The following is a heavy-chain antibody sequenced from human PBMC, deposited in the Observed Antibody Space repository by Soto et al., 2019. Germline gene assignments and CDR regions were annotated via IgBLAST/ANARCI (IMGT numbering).Heavy chain of an antibody. CDR3: ARDVGDESITYNDAFDI. J-gene: IGHJ3*02. V-gene: IGHV1-18*01. CDR2: VSAYRGYT. CDR1: GYSFSTYV. Sequence: ASVKVSCKASGYSFSTYVITWLRQAPGQGLEWMGWVSAYRGYTDHAEKFQDRVTMTTDTSTSTAYMELRSLRYDDTAVYYCARDVGDESITYNDAFDIWGQGTMVTVSS. D-gene: IGHD3-10*01.